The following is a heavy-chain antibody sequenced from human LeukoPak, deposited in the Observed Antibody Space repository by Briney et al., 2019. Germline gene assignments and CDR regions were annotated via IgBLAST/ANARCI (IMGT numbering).Heavy chain of an antibody. V-gene: IGHV4-34*01. D-gene: IGHD3-3*01. J-gene: IGHJ4*02. CDR2: INHSGST. CDR3: ARSQYYDFWSGSRPFDY. CDR1: GGSFSGYY. Sequence: SETLSPTCAVYGGSFSGYYWTWIRQPPGMGLDWIGEINHSGSTNYNPSLKSRVTISVDTSKNQFSLKLSSVTAADTAVYYCARSQYYDFWSGSRPFDYWGQGTLVTVSS.